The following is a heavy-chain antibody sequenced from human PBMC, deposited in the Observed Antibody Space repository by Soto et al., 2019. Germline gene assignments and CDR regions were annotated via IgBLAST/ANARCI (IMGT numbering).Heavy chain of an antibody. CDR2: ITSSSSYI. V-gene: IGHV3-21*01. CDR3: TRGPRPSSSGTGAY. CDR1: GFTFSSHS. D-gene: IGHD1-26*01. J-gene: IGHJ4*02. Sequence: KPGGSLRLSCAASGFTFSSHSMNWVRQAPGKGLGWVSSITSSSSYINYADSVKGRFTISRDNDKNTLYLQLDSLRVEDTAMYYCTRGPRPSSSGTGAYWGPGTQVTVSS.